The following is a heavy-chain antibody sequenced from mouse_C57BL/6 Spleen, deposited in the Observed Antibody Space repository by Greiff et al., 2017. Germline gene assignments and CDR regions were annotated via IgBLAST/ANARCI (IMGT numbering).Heavy chain of an antibody. V-gene: IGHV1-64*01. CDR3: ARVLYSNYEGFDY. D-gene: IGHD2-5*01. CDR1: GYTFTSYW. Sequence: VQLQQSGAELVKPGASVKLSCKASGYTFTSYWMHWVKQRPGQGLEWIGMIHPNSGSTNYNEKFKSKATLTVDKSSSTAYMQLSSLTSEDSAVYYCARVLYSNYEGFDYWGQGTTLTVSS. J-gene: IGHJ2*01. CDR2: IHPNSGST.